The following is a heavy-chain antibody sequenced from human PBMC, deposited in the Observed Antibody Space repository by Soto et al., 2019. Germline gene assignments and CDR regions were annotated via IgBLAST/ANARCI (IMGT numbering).Heavy chain of an antibody. CDR2: IYYSGCT. V-gene: IGHV4-61*01. CDR3: ARVAYNESSAFLSKWFDP. D-gene: IGHD3-22*01. Sequence: SEALSLSCSGSAGSVGRGSYYGSWIRHPPVKGLELIGYIYYSGCTNYNSSLKIRVTIAGDTSKKKLSLKLSSVTTADTAVYYCARVAYNESSAFLSKWFDPWGQGIRVTVS. CDR1: AGSVGRGSYY. J-gene: IGHJ5*02.